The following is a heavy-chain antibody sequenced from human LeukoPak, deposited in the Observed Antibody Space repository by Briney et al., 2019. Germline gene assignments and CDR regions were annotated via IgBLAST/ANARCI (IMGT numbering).Heavy chain of an antibody. D-gene: IGHD6-13*01. CDR1: GFTFSSYG. CDR2: ISYDGSNK. V-gene: IGHV3-30*18. Sequence: GRSLRLSCAASGFTFSSYGMHWVRQAPGKGLEWVAVISYDGSNKYYADSVKGRFTISRDNSKSTLYLQMNSLRAEDTAVYYCAKEAAAAGTFDYWGQGTLVTVSS. CDR3: AKEAAAAGTFDY. J-gene: IGHJ4*02.